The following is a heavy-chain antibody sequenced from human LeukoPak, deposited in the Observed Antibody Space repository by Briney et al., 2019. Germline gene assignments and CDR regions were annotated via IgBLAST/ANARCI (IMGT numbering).Heavy chain of an antibody. CDR3: AREHQYSSWSKGGDY. Sequence: GGSLRLSCAASGFTFSSYSMNWVRQAPGKGLEWVSSISSSSSYIYYADSVKGRFTISRDNAKNSLYLQMNSLRAEDTAVYYCAREHQYSSWSKGGDYWGQGTLVTVSS. D-gene: IGHD6-6*01. V-gene: IGHV3-21*01. CDR1: GFTFSSYS. J-gene: IGHJ4*02. CDR2: ISSSSSYI.